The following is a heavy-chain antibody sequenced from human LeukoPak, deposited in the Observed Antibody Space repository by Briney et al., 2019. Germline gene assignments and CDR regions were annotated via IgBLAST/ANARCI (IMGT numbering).Heavy chain of an antibody. J-gene: IGHJ4*02. D-gene: IGHD3-22*01. CDR3: ARKTDSGGQGDY. CDR1: GFTFSSYA. CDR2: ISGSGGST. V-gene: IGHV3-23*01. Sequence: GGSLRLSCAASGFTFSSYAMSWVRQAPGKGLEWVSAISGSGGSTYYAGSVKGRFTISRDNSKNTLYLQMNSLRAEDTAVYYCARKTDSGGQGDYWGPGTLVTVSS.